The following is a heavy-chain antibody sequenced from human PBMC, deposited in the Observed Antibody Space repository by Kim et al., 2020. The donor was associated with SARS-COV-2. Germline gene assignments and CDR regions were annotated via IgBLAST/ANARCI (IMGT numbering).Heavy chain of an antibody. V-gene: IGHV3-9*01. J-gene: IGHJ4*02. D-gene: IGHD6-13*01. Sequence: GYADSEKGRFTTSRDNAKNSLYLQMNSLRAEDTALYYCAKDRSWYYFDYWGQGTLVTVSS. CDR3: AKDRSWYYFDY.